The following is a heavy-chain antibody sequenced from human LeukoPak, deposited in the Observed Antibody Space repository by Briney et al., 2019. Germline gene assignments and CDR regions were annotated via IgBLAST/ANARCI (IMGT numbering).Heavy chain of an antibody. CDR1: GFNFPTYW. CDR3: ATAAMVMKYTDAFDI. CDR2: IYPGDSDT. J-gene: IGHJ3*02. V-gene: IGHV5-51*01. Sequence: GESLKISCKGSGFNFPTYWIAWVRQMPGKGLEWMGIIYPGDSDTRYSPSFQGQATISADKSISTAYLQWSSLKASDTAMYYCATAAMVMKYTDAFDIWGQGTMVTVSS. D-gene: IGHD5-18*01.